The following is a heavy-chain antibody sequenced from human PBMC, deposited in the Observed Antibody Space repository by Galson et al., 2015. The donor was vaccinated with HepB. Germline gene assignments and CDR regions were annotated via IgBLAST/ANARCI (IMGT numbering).Heavy chain of an antibody. CDR2: ISAYNGNT. CDR3: ARERGRVGYCSGGSCYHRGPREDY. CDR1: GYTFTSYG. V-gene: IGHV1-18*04. J-gene: IGHJ4*02. D-gene: IGHD2-15*01. Sequence: SVKVSCKASGYTFTSYGISWVRQAPGQGLEWMGWISAYNGNTNYAQKLQGRVTMTTDTSTSTAYMELRSLRSDDTAVYYCARERGRVGYCSGGSCYHRGPREDYWGQGTLVTVSS.